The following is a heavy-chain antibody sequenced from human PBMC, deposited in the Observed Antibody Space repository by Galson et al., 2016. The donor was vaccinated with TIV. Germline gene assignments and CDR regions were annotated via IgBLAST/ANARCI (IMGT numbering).Heavy chain of an antibody. CDR2: IYYSGST. CDR1: GGSISNGDYY. CDR3: ARDAGTYYHAFDV. V-gene: IGHV4-30-4*01. Sequence: TLSLTCAVFGGSISNGDYYWSWIRRPPGKGLEWIGYIYYSGSTKINPSLKSRLTMSVDRSRNQFSLSLYSVTAADTAVYFCARDAGTYYHAFDVWGQGTMVTVSS. D-gene: IGHD3-22*01. J-gene: IGHJ3*01.